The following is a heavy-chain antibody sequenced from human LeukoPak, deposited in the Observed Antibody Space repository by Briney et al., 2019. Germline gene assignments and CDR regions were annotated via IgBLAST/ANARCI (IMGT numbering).Heavy chain of an antibody. V-gene: IGHV3-53*01. CDR2: IYDDGST. J-gene: IGHJ6*03. D-gene: IGHD1-26*01. Sequence: GGSLRLSCAVSAFTASGHYMSWDRQAPGKGLEWVSVIYDDGSTYYADSLKGRFTIFRDSSQNTLYRQMNSLRAEDTAVYYCARKRAYSGSPRGTYNLDVWGKGTTVTVSS. CDR3: ARKRAYSGSPRGTYNLDV. CDR1: AFTASGHY.